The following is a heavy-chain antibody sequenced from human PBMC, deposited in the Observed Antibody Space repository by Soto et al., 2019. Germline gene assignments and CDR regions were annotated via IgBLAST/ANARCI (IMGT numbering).Heavy chain of an antibody. J-gene: IGHJ6*02. Sequence: GASVKVSCKASGGTFSSYAIIWVRQAPGQGLEWMGGIIPIFGTANCAQKFQGRVTITADESTSTAYMELSSLRSEDTAVYYCARPADTAMVTGYYYYYYGMDVWGQGTTVTVSS. CDR3: ARPADTAMVTGYYYYYYGMDV. CDR2: IIPIFGTA. D-gene: IGHD5-18*01. CDR1: GGTFSSYA. V-gene: IGHV1-69*13.